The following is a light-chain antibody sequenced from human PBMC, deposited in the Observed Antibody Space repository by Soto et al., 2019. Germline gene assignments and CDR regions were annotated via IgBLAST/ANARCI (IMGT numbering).Light chain of an antibody. CDR1: SSDVGSYNL. CDR3: CSYAGNSNV. Sequence: QSALTQPASVSGSHGQSITISCTGTSSDVGSYNLVSWYQQHPGKAPKLMIYEGSKRPSGVSSRFSGSKSGNTASLTISGLQTEDEADYYCCSYAGNSNVFGTGTNFTVL. V-gene: IGLV2-23*03. CDR2: EGS. J-gene: IGLJ1*01.